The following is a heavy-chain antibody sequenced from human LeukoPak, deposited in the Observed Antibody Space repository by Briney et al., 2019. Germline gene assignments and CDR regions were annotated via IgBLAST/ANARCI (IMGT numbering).Heavy chain of an antibody. D-gene: IGHD3-16*02. J-gene: IGHJ4*02. V-gene: IGHV3-7*03. CDR1: GFTFSSYW. CDR2: IKQDGSEK. Sequence: GGSLRLSCAASGFTFSSYWMSWVRQAPGKGLEWVANIKQDGSEKYYVDSVKGRFTISRDNAKNSLYLQMNSLRAEDTAVYYCAKDDDYVWGSYRKEDYFDYWGQGTLVTVSS. CDR3: AKDDDYVWGSYRKEDYFDY.